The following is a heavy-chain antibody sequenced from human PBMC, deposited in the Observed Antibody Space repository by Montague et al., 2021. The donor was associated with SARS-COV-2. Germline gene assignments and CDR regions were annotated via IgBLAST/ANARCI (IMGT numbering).Heavy chain of an antibody. CDR3: ASVDSSGPGEY. D-gene: IGHD3-22*01. V-gene: IGHV4-59*08. Sequence: SETLSLTCTVSGGSLNNYFWSWIRQPPGKGLEWVGYIPDCGSTKYNPSLPSRVTISVDTATNQFSLKLLSVTAADTAFYYCASVDSSGPGEYWGQGILVSVSS. CDR2: IPDCGST. CDR1: GGSLNNYF. J-gene: IGHJ4*02.